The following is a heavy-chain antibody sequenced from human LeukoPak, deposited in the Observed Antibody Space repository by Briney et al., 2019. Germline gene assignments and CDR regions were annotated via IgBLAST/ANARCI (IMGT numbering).Heavy chain of an antibody. CDR1: GYSFTNYC. CDR3: ARQGSITMVRGVINPFDP. V-gene: IGHV5-51*01. D-gene: IGHD3-10*01. CDR2: IYPGDSDT. J-gene: IGHJ5*02. Sequence: GESLKISCKGSGYSFTNYCIAWVRQMPGKGLEWIVIIYPGDSDTRYSPSFQGEVTISADKSISTAYLQWSSLKASDTAMYYSARQGSITMVRGVINPFDPWGQGTLVTVSS.